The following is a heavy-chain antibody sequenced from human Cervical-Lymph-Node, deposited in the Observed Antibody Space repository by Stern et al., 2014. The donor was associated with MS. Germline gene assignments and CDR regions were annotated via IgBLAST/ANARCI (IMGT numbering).Heavy chain of an antibody. CDR2: IYTSGST. J-gene: IGHJ4*02. D-gene: IGHD2-15*01. CDR1: GGSISSGSYY. Sequence: QVQLQESGPGLVKPSETLSLTCTVSGGSISSGSYYWSWIRQPAGKGLEWIGRIYTSGSTNSNPSLKSRVTISVDTSKNQLSLKLSSVTAADTAVYYCARDLAAVGFDYWGQGTLVTVSS. CDR3: ARDLAAVGFDY. V-gene: IGHV4-61*02.